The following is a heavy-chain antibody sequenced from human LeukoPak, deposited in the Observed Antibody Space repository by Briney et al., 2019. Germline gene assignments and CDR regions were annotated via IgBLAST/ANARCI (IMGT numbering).Heavy chain of an antibody. CDR2: IYYSGST. Sequence: SQTLSLTCTVSGGSISSGDYYWSWIRQPPGKGLEWIGYIYYSGSTYYNPSLKSRVTISVDTSKNQFSLKLSSVTAADTAVYYCARVRLTRDNGQLVLAEFDPWGQGTLVTVSS. D-gene: IGHD6-13*01. CDR1: GGSISSGDYY. J-gene: IGHJ5*02. V-gene: IGHV4-30-4*08. CDR3: ARVRLTRDNGQLVLAEFDP.